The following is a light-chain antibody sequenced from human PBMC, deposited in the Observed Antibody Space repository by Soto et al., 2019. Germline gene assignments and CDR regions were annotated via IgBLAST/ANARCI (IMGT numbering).Light chain of an antibody. Sequence: EIVLSPSPSTLSLSAGERAPLSCRASQSVSSYLAWHQQKPGQTPRLLVYGASNRATGIPDRFSGSGSGTDFTLTISRLEPDEFAVYYCQKHGTSPITFGQGTRLEIK. CDR1: QSVSSY. CDR3: QKHGTSPIT. CDR2: GAS. J-gene: IGKJ5*01. V-gene: IGKV3-20*01.